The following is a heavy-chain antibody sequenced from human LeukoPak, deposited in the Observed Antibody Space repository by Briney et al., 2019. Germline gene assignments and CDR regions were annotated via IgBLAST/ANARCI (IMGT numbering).Heavy chain of an antibody. Sequence: ASVKLSCTPAEYTFTSYDINSVRQATGHGLEWMGWMHPNIGNTGYAKKFQGRVTMTRTTSISTAYMELSSLRSEDTAVYYCARGSGLRPWRLVDYWGQGTLVTVPS. CDR1: EYTFTSYD. CDR3: ARGSGLRPWRLVDY. J-gene: IGHJ4*02. D-gene: IGHD3-10*01. CDR2: MHPNIGNT. V-gene: IGHV1-8*01.